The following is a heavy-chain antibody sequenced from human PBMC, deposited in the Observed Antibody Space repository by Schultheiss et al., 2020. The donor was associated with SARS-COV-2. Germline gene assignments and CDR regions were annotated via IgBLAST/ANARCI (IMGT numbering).Heavy chain of an antibody. CDR2: INPNSGGT. D-gene: IGHD6-13*01. J-gene: IGHJ4*02. CDR3: ARGPLGIAAAGTSHY. V-gene: IGHV1-2*02. Sequence: ASVKVSCKASGYTFTGYYMHWVRQAPGQGLEWMGWINPNSGGTNYAQKLQGRVTMTRDTSISTAYMELSRLRSDDTAVYYCARGPLGIAAAGTSHYWGQGTLVTVSS. CDR1: GYTFTGYY.